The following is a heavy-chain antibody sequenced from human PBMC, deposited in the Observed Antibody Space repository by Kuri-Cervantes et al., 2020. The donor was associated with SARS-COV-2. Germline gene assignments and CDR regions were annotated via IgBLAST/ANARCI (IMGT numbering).Heavy chain of an antibody. J-gene: IGHJ6*03. V-gene: IGHV4-38-2*02. D-gene: IGHD1-1*01. CDR3: ARGTGDDYYYYYYMDV. Sequence: SETLSLTCTVSGYSISSGYYWGWIRQPPGKGLEWTGSIYHSGSTYYNPSLKSRVTISVDTSKNQFSLKLSSVTAADTAVYYCARGTGDDYYYYYYMDVWGKGTTVTVSS. CDR2: IYHSGST. CDR1: GYSISSGYY.